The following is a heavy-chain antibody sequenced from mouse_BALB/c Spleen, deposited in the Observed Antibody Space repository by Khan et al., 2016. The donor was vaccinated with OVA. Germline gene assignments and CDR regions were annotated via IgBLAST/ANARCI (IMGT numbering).Heavy chain of an antibody. D-gene: IGHD1-1*01. J-gene: IGHJ1*01. CDR1: GYSITSGYS. V-gene: IGHV3-1*02. CDR2: IHYSGST. CDR3: ARSGTTVLAYWYVDV. Sequence: EVKLLESGPDLVKPSQSLSLTCTVTGYSITSGYSWHWIRQFPGNKLEWMGYIHYSGSTNYNPSLKSRISITRDTSKNQFFLQLNSVTTEDTATYYWARSGTTVLAYWYVDVWGAGTTVTVSS.